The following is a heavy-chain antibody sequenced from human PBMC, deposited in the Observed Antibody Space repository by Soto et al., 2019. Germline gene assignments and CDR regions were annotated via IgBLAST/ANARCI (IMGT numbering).Heavy chain of an antibody. CDR3: ARDSPPYSYYGMDV. CDR1: GGSVSSGSYY. J-gene: IGHJ6*02. Sequence: QVQLQESGPRLVRPSETLSLTCTVSGGSVSSGSYYWSWIRQPPGKGLEWIGYINYSGSTNYNPSLKSRVAISLDTSKTHFSLRLKSVTAADTAVYYCARDSPPYSYYGMDVWGQGTTVTVSS. V-gene: IGHV4-61*03. CDR2: INYSGST. D-gene: IGHD2-21*01.